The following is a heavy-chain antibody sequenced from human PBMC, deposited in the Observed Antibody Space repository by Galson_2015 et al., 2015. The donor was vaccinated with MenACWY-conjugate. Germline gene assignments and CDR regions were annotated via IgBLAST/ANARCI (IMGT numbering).Heavy chain of an antibody. V-gene: IGHV2-5*02. D-gene: IGHD2-2*01. J-gene: IGHJ3*01. CDR3: AHSPYCSTTSCYAARAFDV. CDR2: IYWDDDK. Sequence: WVRQAPGQALEWLSLIYWDDDKRYSPSLKSRLTITKDTSKNQVVLSMTNMDPVDTATYYCAHSPYCSTTSCYAARAFDVWGQGTVVTVSS.